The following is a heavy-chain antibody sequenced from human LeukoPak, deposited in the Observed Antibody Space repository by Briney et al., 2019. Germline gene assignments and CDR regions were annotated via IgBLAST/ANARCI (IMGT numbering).Heavy chain of an antibody. CDR2: IYTSGST. Sequence: SETLSLTCTVSGGSISSYYWSWIRQPAGKGLEWIGRIYTSGSTNYNPSLKSRVTMSVDTSKNQFSLKLSSVAAADTAVDYCARGPTVTYYYDYMDVWGKGTTVTVSS. CDR3: ARGPTVTYYYDYMDV. CDR1: GGSISSYY. D-gene: IGHD4-17*01. V-gene: IGHV4-4*07. J-gene: IGHJ6*03.